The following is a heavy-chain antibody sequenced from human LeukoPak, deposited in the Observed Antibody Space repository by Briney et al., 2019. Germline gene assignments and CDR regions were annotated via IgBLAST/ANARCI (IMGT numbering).Heavy chain of an antibody. D-gene: IGHD6-13*01. CDR3: ARHHPIAAAVDY. CDR1: GYSISSGYY. CDR2: IYHSGST. J-gene: IGHJ4*02. V-gene: IGHV4-38-2*01. Sequence: SETLSLTCAVSGYSISSGYYWGWIRPPPGKGLEWIGSIYHSGSTYYNPSLKSRVTISVDTSKNQFSLKLSSVTAADTAVYYCARHHPIAAAVDYWGQGTLVTVSS.